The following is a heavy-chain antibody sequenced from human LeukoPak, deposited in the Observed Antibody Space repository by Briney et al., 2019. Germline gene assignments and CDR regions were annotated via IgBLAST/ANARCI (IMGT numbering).Heavy chain of an antibody. CDR3: AKAGYCSGGSCYPDYYYYYGMDV. CDR1: GFTFSSYA. Sequence: GGSLRLSCAASGFTFSSYAMTWVRQAPGKGLEWVSAISGSDGSTYYADSVKGRFTISRDNSKNTLYLQMNSLRAEDTAVYYCAKAGYCSGGSCYPDYYYYYGMDVWGQGTTVTVSS. D-gene: IGHD2-15*01. CDR2: ISGSDGST. J-gene: IGHJ6*02. V-gene: IGHV3-23*01.